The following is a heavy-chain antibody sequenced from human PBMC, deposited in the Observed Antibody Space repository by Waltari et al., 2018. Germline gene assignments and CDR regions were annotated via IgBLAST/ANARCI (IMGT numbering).Heavy chain of an antibody. Sequence: QVQLQESGPGLVKPSETLSLTCAVSGYSISSGYYWGWIRQPPGKGLEWIGRIYHSGSTYYNPSLKSRVTISVDASKNQFSLKLSSVTAADTAVYYCARHPYCGGDCFDAFDIWGQGTMVTVSS. V-gene: IGHV4-38-2*01. CDR2: IYHSGST. D-gene: IGHD2-21*01. CDR1: GYSISSGYY. CDR3: ARHPYCGGDCFDAFDI. J-gene: IGHJ3*02.